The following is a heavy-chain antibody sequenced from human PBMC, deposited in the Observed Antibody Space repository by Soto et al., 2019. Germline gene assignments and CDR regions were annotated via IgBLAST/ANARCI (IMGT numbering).Heavy chain of an antibody. CDR1: GFTFSSYA. V-gene: IGHV3-23*01. Sequence: GGSLRLSCAASGFTFSSYAMSWVRQTPGKGLEWLSVISGGGNTTYYAGSVKGRFTVSRGNSENTLYLQINSLRIDDTAVYYCAKLRGGGLCDAVENWGQGITVTVSS. CDR2: ISGGGNTT. J-gene: IGHJ4*02. D-gene: IGHD3-16*01. CDR3: AKLRGGGLCDAVEN.